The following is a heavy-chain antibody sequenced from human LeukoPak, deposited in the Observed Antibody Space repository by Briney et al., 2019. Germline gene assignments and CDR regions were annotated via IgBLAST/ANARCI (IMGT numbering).Heavy chain of an antibody. CDR3: ARSPMTTVTTHDAFDI. Sequence: SSVNVSCKDSGGTFSSHAISWVRQAPGQGLEWMGGIIPIFGTANYPQKFQGRVTITADESTSKAYMQLSSLRSEDTAVYYCARSPMTTVTTHDAFDIWGQGTMVTVSS. CDR2: IIPIFGTA. V-gene: IGHV1-69*13. J-gene: IGHJ3*02. CDR1: GGTFSSHA. D-gene: IGHD4-17*01.